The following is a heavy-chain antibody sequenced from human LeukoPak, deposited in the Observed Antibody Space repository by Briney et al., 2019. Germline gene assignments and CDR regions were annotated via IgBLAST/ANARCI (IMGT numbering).Heavy chain of an antibody. V-gene: IGHV4-59*01. CDR1: GGSISSYY. CDR3: ARDLPADYGDYDRTFDY. J-gene: IGHJ4*02. D-gene: IGHD4-17*01. Sequence: SETLSLTCTVSGGSISSYYWSWIRQPPGKGLEWIGYIYYSGSTNYNPSLKSRVTISVDTSKNQFSLKLSSVTAEDTAVYYCARDLPADYGDYDRTFDYWGQGTLVTVSS. CDR2: IYYSGST.